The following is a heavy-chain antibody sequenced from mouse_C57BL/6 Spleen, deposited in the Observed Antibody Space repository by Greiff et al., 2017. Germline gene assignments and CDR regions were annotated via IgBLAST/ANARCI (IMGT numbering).Heavy chain of an antibody. CDR3: ARFYYSNPYYAMDY. CDR1: GYTFTSYW. V-gene: IGHV1-55*01. J-gene: IGHJ4*01. D-gene: IGHD2-5*01. Sequence: QVQLQQSGAELVKPGASVKMSCKASGYTFTSYWITWVKQRPGQGLEWIGDIYPGSGSTNYNEKFKSKATLTVDTSSSTAYMQLSSLTSEDSAVYYCARFYYSNPYYAMDYWGQGTSVTVSS. CDR2: IYPGSGST.